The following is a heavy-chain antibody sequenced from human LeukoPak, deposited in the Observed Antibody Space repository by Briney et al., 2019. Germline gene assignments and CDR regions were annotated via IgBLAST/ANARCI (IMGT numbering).Heavy chain of an antibody. Sequence: RASETLSLTCTVSGGSISSYYWSWIRQPPGKGLEWIGYIYYSGSTNYNPSLKSRVTISVDTSKNQFSLKLSSVTAADTAVYYCARYSPDRPSSYYDSSEFDYWGQGTLVTVSS. J-gene: IGHJ4*02. CDR1: GGSISSYY. CDR3: ARYSPDRPSSYYDSSEFDY. V-gene: IGHV4-59*01. D-gene: IGHD3-22*01. CDR2: IYYSGST.